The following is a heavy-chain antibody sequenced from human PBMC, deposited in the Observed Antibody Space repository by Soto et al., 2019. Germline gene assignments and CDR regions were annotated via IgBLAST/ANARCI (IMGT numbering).Heavy chain of an antibody. V-gene: IGHV3-9*01. J-gene: IGHJ4*02. CDR2: ISWNSGSI. D-gene: IGHD1-20*01. CDR3: AKDIDPRYNWNDGLDY. Sequence: EVQLVESGGGLVQPGRSLRLSCAASGFTFDDYAMHWVRQAPGKGLEWVSGISWNSGSIGYADSVKGRFTISRDNAKNSLYLQMNSLRAEDTALYYCAKDIDPRYNWNDGLDYWGQGTLVTVSS. CDR1: GFTFDDYA.